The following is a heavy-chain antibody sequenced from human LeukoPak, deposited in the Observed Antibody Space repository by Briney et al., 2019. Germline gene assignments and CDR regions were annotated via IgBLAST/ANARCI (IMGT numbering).Heavy chain of an antibody. J-gene: IGHJ6*02. CDR1: GYTFTSYG. D-gene: IGHD4-11*01. Sequence: ASVKVSCAASGYTFTSYGISWVRQAPGQGLEWMGWISAYNGNTNYAQKLQGRVTMTTDTSTSTAYMELRSLRSDDTAVYYCARGIDYNYYYYGMDVWGQGTTVTVSS. CDR3: ARGIDYNYYYYGMDV. V-gene: IGHV1-18*01. CDR2: ISAYNGNT.